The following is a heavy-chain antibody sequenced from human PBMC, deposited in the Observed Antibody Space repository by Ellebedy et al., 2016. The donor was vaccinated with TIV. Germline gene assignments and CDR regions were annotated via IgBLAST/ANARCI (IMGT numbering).Heavy chain of an antibody. CDR2: IYYSGST. Sequence: MPSETLSLTCTVSGGSISSYYWSCIRQPPGKGLEWIGYIYYSGSTNYNPSLKSRVTISVDTSKNQFSLKLSSVTAADTAVYYCARVPNHDYVLFDYWGQGTLVTVSS. V-gene: IGHV4-59*01. CDR3: ARVPNHDYVLFDY. D-gene: IGHD3-16*01. J-gene: IGHJ4*02. CDR1: GGSISSYY.